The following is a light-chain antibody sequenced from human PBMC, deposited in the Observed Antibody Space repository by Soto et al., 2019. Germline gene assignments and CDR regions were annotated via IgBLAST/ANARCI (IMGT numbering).Light chain of an antibody. V-gene: IGLV2-23*01. Sequence: QSALTQPASVSGSPGQSITISCTGTSSDVGFYNLVSWYQHRPGNAPKFILYEGSTRPSGVSNRFSGSKSGNTASLTISGLQAEDEAYYYCCSYAGSSYYVFGSGTKLTVL. CDR2: EGS. CDR1: SSDVGFYNL. J-gene: IGLJ1*01. CDR3: CSYAGSSYYV.